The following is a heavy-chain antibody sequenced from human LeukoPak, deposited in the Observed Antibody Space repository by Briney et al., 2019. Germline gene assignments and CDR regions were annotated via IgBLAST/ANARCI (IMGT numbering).Heavy chain of an antibody. D-gene: IGHD6-19*01. V-gene: IGHV3-20*04. CDR2: INWNGGST. J-gene: IGHJ4*02. CDR1: GFTFDDYS. Sequence: GGSLRLSCAASGFTFDDYSMSWVRQAPGKGLEWVSGINWNGGSTGYADSVKGRFTISRDNAKNSLYLQMNSLRAEDTALYYCARRGIAVAGNDYWGQGTLVTVSS. CDR3: ARRGIAVAGNDY.